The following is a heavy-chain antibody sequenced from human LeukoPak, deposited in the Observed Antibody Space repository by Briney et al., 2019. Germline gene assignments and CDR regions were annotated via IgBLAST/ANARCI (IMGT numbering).Heavy chain of an antibody. D-gene: IGHD4-17*01. J-gene: IGHJ5*02. Sequence: GGSLRLSCSASGFTFNRFYLHWVRQAPGKGLEFVSHISSNGATTYYTDSVKGRFTISRDNSKNTLYLQMSSLRSEDTAVYYCAREYYGDSNWFDPWGQGTLVTVSS. CDR2: ISSNGATT. V-gene: IGHV3-64*04. CDR1: GFTFNRFY. CDR3: AREYYGDSNWFDP.